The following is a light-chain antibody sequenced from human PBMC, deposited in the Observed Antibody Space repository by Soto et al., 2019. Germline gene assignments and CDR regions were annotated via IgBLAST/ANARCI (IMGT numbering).Light chain of an antibody. CDR1: QSISTF. J-gene: IGKJ4*01. CDR2: GAS. V-gene: IGKV1-39*01. CDR3: QQCFSTPLLT. Sequence: DSQMTQSPSSLSASVGDRVTITCRASQSISTFLNWYQQKPGKAPKLLIYGASNLESGVPSTFSGSGSGTDFTLTISSLQPEDFATYYCQQCFSTPLLTFGGGTKVEIK.